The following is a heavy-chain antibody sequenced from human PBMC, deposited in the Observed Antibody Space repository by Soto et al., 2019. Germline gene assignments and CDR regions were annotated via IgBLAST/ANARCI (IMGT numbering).Heavy chain of an antibody. CDR1: GYTFTSYG. J-gene: IGHJ4*02. V-gene: IGHV1-8*02. CDR2: MNPNSGNT. Sequence: ASVKVSCKASGYTFTSYGISWVRQAPVQGLEWMGWMNPNSGNTGYAQRFQGRVTMTRDTSINTAYMEVNSLRSEDTAVYFCARCRIVGYSGYEPLGRLDYWGPGTLVTLSS. CDR3: ARCRIVGYSGYEPLGRLDY. D-gene: IGHD5-12*01.